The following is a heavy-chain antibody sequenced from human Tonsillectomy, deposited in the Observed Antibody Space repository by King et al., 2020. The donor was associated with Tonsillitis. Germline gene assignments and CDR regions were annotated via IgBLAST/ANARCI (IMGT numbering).Heavy chain of an antibody. CDR1: GYSISSGYY. V-gene: IGHV4-38-2*02. J-gene: IGHJ3*02. CDR2: IYHSGSA. Sequence: VQLQESGPGLVKPSETLSLTCAVSGYSISSGYYWGWIRQPPGKGLEWIGSIYHSGSAYYNPSLKSRVTISLDTSKNQFSLKLSSVTAADTAVYYCARDLEYDDVWGSYRQKVGDAFDICGQGTMVTVSS. CDR3: ARDLEYDDVWGSYRQKVGDAFDI. D-gene: IGHD3-16*02.